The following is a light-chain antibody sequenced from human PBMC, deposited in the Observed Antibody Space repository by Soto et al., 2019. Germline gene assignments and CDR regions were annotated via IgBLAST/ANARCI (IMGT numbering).Light chain of an antibody. CDR1: SSDVGGYNY. J-gene: IGLJ3*02. V-gene: IGLV2-14*01. CDR3: ISYTTDSTVM. CDR2: DVS. Sequence: QSALTQPASVSGSPGQSITISCTGTSSDVGGYNYVSWYQQHPGKAPKLMIFDVSNRPSGVSNRFSGSKSGNTASLTISGLQAEDEADYYCISYTTDSTVMLGGGTKLTVL.